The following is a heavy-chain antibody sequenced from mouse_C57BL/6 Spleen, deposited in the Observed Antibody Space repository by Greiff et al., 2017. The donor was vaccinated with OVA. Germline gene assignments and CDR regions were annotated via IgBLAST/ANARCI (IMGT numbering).Heavy chain of an antibody. V-gene: IGHV1-64*01. CDR2: IHPNSGST. Sequence: QVQLQQPGAELVKPGASVKLSCKASGYTFTSYWMHWVKQRPGQGLEWIGMIHPNSGSTNYNEKFKSKATLTVDKSSSTAYMQLSGLTSEDSAVYYCARPYGSGGFAYWGQGTLVTVSA. CDR1: GYTFTSYW. D-gene: IGHD1-1*01. CDR3: ARPYGSGGFAY. J-gene: IGHJ3*01.